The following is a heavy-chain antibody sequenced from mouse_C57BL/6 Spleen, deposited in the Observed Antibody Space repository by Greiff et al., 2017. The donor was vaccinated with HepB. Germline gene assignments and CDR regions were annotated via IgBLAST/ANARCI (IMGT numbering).Heavy chain of an antibody. D-gene: IGHD2-2*01. V-gene: IGHV1-50*01. CDR2: IDPSDSYT. CDR1: GYTFTSYW. Sequence: VQLQQPGAELVKPGASVKLSCKASGYTFTSYWMQWVKQRPGQGLEWIGEIDPSDSYTNYNQKFKGKATLTVDTSSSTAYMQLSSLTSEDSAVYYCRYGYDGGFAYWGQGTLVTVSA. J-gene: IGHJ3*01. CDR3: RYGYDGGFAY.